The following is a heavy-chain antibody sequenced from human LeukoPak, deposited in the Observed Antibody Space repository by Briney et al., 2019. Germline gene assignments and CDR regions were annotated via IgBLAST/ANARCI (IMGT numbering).Heavy chain of an antibody. J-gene: IGHJ6*03. D-gene: IGHD2-2*01. CDR3: ARDYIVVVPAALGPHNYYYYMDV. V-gene: IGHV1-18*01. CDR2: ISAYNGNT. CDR1: GYTFTSYG. Sequence: ASVKVSCKASGYTFTSYGISWVRQAPGQGLEWMGWISAYNGNTNYAQKLQGRVTMTTDTSTSTAYMELRSLRSDDTAVYYCARDYIVVVPAALGPHNYYYYMDVWGKGTTVTVSS.